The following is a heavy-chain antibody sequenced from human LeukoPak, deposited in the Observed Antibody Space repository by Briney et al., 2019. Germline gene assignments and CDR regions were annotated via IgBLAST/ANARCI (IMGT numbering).Heavy chain of an antibody. V-gene: IGHV3-23*01. D-gene: IGHD6-13*01. J-gene: IGHJ3*02. CDR1: GFTFSSYA. CDR3: AKDPEPGIAAAGAFDI. Sequence: GGSLRLSCAASGFTFSSYAMSWVRQAPGKGLEWVSAISGSGGSTYYADSVKGRFTISRDNSKNTLYLQMNSLRAEDTAVYYCAKDPEPGIAAAGAFDIWGQGTMVTVSS. CDR2: ISGSGGST.